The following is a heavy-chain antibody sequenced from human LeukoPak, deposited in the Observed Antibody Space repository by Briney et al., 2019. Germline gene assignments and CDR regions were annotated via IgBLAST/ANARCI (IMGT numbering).Heavy chain of an antibody. CDR2: INAGNGNT. D-gene: IGHD3-3*01. CDR3: ARDSALYYGFWSGYYPLDY. Sequence: GASVKVSCKASGYTFTSYAMHWVRQAPGQRLEWMGWINAGNGNTKYSQKFQGRVTITRDTSASTAYMELSSLRSEDTAVYYCARDSALYYGFWSGYYPLDYWGQGTLVTVSS. J-gene: IGHJ4*02. CDR1: GYTFTSYA. V-gene: IGHV1-3*01.